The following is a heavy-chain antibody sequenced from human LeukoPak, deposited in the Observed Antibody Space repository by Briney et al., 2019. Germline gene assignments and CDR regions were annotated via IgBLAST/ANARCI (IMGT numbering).Heavy chain of an antibody. J-gene: IGHJ4*02. CDR3: AKWGDYDVLTGYYVSDF. D-gene: IGHD3-9*01. CDR2: ISGRSDNT. CDR1: GFIFSNYA. V-gene: IGHV3-23*01. Sequence: GASLRLSCAASGFIFSNYAMYWVRQAPGKGLEWVSAISGRSDNTYYADSVKGRFTLSRDSSKNTLYLQMNSLRADDTAVYYCAKWGDYDVLTGYYVSDFWGQGILVTVSS.